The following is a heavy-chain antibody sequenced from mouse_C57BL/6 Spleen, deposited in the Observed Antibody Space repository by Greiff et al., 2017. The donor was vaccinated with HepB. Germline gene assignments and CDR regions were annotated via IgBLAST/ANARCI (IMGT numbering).Heavy chain of an antibody. Sequence: VQGVESGAELVRPGASVKLSCKASGYTFTDYYINWVKQRPGQGLEWIARIYPGSGNTYYNEKFKGKATLTAEKSSSTAYMQLSSLTSEDSAVYFCASDSNYFYYAMDYWGQGTSVTVSS. CDR1: GYTFTDYY. CDR3: ASDSNYFYYAMDY. CDR2: IYPGSGNT. V-gene: IGHV1-76*01. J-gene: IGHJ4*01. D-gene: IGHD2-5*01.